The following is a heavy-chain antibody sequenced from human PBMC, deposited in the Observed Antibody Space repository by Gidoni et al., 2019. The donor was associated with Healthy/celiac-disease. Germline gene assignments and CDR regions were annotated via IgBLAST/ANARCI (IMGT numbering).Heavy chain of an antibody. D-gene: IGHD3-3*01. CDR2: IYYSGST. V-gene: IGHV4-39*01. Sequence: QLQLQESGPGLVKPSETRSLTCTVSGGSISSSSYYWGWIRQPPGKGLEWIGSIYYSGSTYYNPSLKSRVTISVDTSKNQFSLKLSSVTAADTAVYYCARTYYDFWSGAPPFDPWGQGTLVTVSS. CDR1: GGSISSSSYY. CDR3: ARTYYDFWSGAPPFDP. J-gene: IGHJ5*02.